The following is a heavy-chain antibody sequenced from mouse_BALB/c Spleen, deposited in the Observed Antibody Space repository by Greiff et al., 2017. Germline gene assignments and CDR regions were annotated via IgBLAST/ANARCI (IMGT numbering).Heavy chain of an antibody. CDR2: LWSGGST. J-gene: IGHJ4*01. V-gene: IGHV2-2*02. CDR3: ARKTTVVGDYAMDY. D-gene: IGHD1-1*01. CDR1: GFSLPSYG. Sequence: LRESGPGLVQPSQSLSITCTVSGFSLPSYGVHWVRQSTGKGLEWLGVLWSGGSTDYNAAFISRLSISKDNSNSQVFFKMNSLQAKDTAIYYCARKTTVVGDYAMDYWGQGTSVTVSS.